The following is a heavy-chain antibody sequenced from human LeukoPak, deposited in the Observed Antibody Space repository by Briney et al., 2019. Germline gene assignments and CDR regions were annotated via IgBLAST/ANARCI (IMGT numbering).Heavy chain of an antibody. Sequence: GGSLRLSCAASGFIFSSYTMNWVRQAPGKGLEWVSYISTRSSTIYYADSVKGRFTISRDNAKNSLYLQMNSLRADDTAVYYCARDFYSSGYYSGGDYWGQGTLVTVSS. CDR1: GFIFSSYT. J-gene: IGHJ4*02. D-gene: IGHD3-22*01. CDR3: ARDFYSSGYYSGGDY. V-gene: IGHV3-48*01. CDR2: ISTRSSTI.